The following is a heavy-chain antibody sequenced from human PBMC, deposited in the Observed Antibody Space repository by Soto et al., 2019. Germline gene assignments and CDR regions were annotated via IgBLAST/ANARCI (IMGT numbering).Heavy chain of an antibody. CDR1: GFTFSSYA. Sequence: GGSLRLSCATSGFTFSSYAMSWVRQAPGKGLEWVSGISGSGASTFYADSVRGRFIISRDNSKNTLYLQMNSLRAEDTAVYYCAKDLGYSYGSNWFDPWGQGTLVTVSS. CDR2: ISGSGAST. J-gene: IGHJ5*02. CDR3: AKDLGYSYGSNWFDP. D-gene: IGHD5-18*01. V-gene: IGHV3-23*01.